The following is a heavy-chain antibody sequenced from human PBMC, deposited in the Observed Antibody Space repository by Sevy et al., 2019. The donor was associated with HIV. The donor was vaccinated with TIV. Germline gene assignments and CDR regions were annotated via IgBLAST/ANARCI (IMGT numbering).Heavy chain of an antibody. J-gene: IGHJ3*02. D-gene: IGHD6-19*01. V-gene: IGHV3-30-3*01. Sequence: GGSLRLSCATSGFTFSSYNMHWVRQAPGKGLEWVAIISYDGNNQYYADSMKGRFTISRDNSMNTLYLQMNSLTTEDTAIYYCARGQYHSGWFFYALDMWGQGTMVTVSS. CDR3: ARGQYHSGWFFYALDM. CDR1: GFTFSSYN. CDR2: ISYDGNNQ.